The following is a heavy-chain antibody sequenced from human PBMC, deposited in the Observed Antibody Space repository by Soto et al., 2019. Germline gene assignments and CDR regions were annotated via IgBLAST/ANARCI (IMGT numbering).Heavy chain of an antibody. CDR3: TRVPPFMIAVYSDY. Sequence: GGSLRLSCTASGFTFGDYAMSWFRQAPGKGLEWVGFIRSKAYGGTTEYAASVKGRFTISRDDSKSIAYLQMNSLKTEDTAVYYCTRVPPFMIAVYSDYWGQGTLVTVSS. J-gene: IGHJ4*02. CDR2: IRSKAYGGTT. D-gene: IGHD3-22*01. V-gene: IGHV3-49*03. CDR1: GFTFGDYA.